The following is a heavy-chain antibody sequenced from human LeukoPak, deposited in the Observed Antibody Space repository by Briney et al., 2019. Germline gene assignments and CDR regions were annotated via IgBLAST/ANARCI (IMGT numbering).Heavy chain of an antibody. Sequence: GGSLRLSCAASGFTFSSYSMNWVRQAPGKGLEWVSSISSSSSYIYYADSVKGRFTISRDNAKNSLYLQTNSLRAEDTAVYYCARDHTGDGYNDAFDIWGQGTMVTVSS. V-gene: IGHV3-21*01. J-gene: IGHJ3*02. D-gene: IGHD5-24*01. CDR3: ARDHTGDGYNDAFDI. CDR2: ISSSSSYI. CDR1: GFTFSSYS.